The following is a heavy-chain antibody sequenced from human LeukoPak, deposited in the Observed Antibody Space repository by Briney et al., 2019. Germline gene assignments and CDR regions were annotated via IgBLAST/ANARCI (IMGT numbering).Heavy chain of an antibody. CDR1: GGSISSYY. CDR3: AGTDYYGSSVSAFDI. Sequence: PSETLSLTCTVSGGSISSYYWSWIRQPPGKGLEWIGYIYYSGSTNYNPSLKSRVTISVDTSKNQFSLELSSVTAADTAVYYCAGTDYYGSSVSAFDIWGQGTMVTVSS. D-gene: IGHD3-22*01. J-gene: IGHJ3*02. CDR2: IYYSGST. V-gene: IGHV4-59*01.